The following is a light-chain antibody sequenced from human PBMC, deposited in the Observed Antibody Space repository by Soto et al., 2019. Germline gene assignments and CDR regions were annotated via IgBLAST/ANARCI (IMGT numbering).Light chain of an antibody. CDR3: QQYYNWYT. J-gene: IGKJ2*01. V-gene: IGKV3-15*01. CDR1: QSVSSN. CDR2: GAS. Sequence: EIVMTQSPATLSVSPGERATLSCRASQSVSSNLAWYQQKPDQAPRLLIYGASTRATGIPGRFSGGGSGTEFTLTISSLQSEDFAVYYCQQYYNWYTFGQGTKLEIK.